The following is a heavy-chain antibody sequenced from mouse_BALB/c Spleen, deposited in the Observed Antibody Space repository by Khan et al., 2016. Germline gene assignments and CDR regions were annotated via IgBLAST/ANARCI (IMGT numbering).Heavy chain of an antibody. CDR1: GFSLTSYG. CDR3: ARRGEMGPFDY. Sequence: QVQLKESGPGLVAPAQSLSITCTVSGFSLTSYGVHWVRQPPGKGLEWLGVIWAGGSTNYNSALMSRLSISKDNSMSQVFLKMNSLQTDDTAIVYCARRGEMGPFDYWGQGNTLTVSS. CDR2: IWAGGST. V-gene: IGHV2-9*02. J-gene: IGHJ2*01. D-gene: IGHD4-1*01.